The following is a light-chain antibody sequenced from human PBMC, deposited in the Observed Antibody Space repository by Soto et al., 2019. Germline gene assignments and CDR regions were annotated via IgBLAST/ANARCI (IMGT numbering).Light chain of an antibody. V-gene: IGLV2-23*01. Sequence: QSALTQPASVSGSPGQSVTISCTGTSTDVGRYDLVSWFQQHPGKAPKLMIYEGYKRPSGVSNRFSGSKSGNTASLTISGLQADDEAVYYCCSSASNRRLFGGGTQLTVL. CDR1: STDVGRYDL. J-gene: IGLJ7*01. CDR2: EGY. CDR3: CSSASNRRL.